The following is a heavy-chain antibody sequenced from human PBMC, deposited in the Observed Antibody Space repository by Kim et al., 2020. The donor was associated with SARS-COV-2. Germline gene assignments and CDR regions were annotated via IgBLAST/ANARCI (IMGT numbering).Heavy chain of an antibody. D-gene: IGHD6-19*01. CDR3: ARAGVYSSGWKYYYYYGM. CDR1: GGSFSGYY. J-gene: IGHJ6*01. V-gene: IGHV4-34*01. CDR2: INHSGST. Sequence: SETPSLTCAVYGGSFSGYYWSWIRQPPGKGLEWIGEINHSGSTNYNPSLKSRVTISVDTSKNQFSLKLSSVTAADTAVYYCARAGVYSSGWKYYYYYGM.